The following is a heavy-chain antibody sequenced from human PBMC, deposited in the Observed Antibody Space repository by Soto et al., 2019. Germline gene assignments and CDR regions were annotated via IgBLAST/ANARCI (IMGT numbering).Heavy chain of an antibody. D-gene: IGHD3-22*01. Sequence: QVQLQESGPGMVKPSQTLSLTCTVSGGSISSGGYYWNWIRQHPGKGLEWIGCIYDSGSTDYNPSLKSRVTISVDRSKNQFSLKLSSVTAADTAVYYCARDTYYDISGLTWDWFDPWGQGTLVTVSS. CDR1: GGSISSGGYY. CDR3: ARDTYYDISGLTWDWFDP. V-gene: IGHV4-31*03. J-gene: IGHJ5*02. CDR2: IYDSGST.